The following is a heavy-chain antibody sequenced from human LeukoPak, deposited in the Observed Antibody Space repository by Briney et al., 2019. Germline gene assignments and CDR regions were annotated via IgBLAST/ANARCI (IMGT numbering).Heavy chain of an antibody. V-gene: IGHV1-18*01. D-gene: IGHD3-16*01. CDR1: GYTFTSYG. CDR2: ISAYSGNT. Sequence: ASVKVSCKASGYTFTSYGISWVRQAPGQGLEWMGWISAYSGNTNYAQKLQGRVTMTTDTSTSTVYMELSSLTSEDTAVYFCARGGTLPLRPDDYWGQGTLVTVSS. CDR3: ARGGTLPLRPDDY. J-gene: IGHJ4*02.